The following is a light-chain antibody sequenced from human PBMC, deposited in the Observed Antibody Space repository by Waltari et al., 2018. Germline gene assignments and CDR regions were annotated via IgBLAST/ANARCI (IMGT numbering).Light chain of an antibody. V-gene: IGKV3-11*01. CDR3: QQRRDWPLT. Sequence: DIVLTQSPAILSLSPGERASLSCRTIQSVTNYLAWYQQKPGQAPRLLNYDTSNRATGIPARFSGSGFGTDFTLTISSLEPEDFAVYYCQQRRDWPLTFGGGTKVEIK. CDR2: DTS. J-gene: IGKJ4*01. CDR1: QSVTNY.